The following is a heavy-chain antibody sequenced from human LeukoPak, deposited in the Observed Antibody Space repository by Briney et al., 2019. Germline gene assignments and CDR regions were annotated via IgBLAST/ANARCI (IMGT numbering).Heavy chain of an antibody. CDR2: IYTSGST. D-gene: IGHD3-3*01. CDR3: ARVDVFGVVSSDYYYYYMDV. Sequence: PSETLSLTCSVSGGSISGYYWSWIRQPAGKGLEWIGRIYTSGSTNYNPSLKSRVTMSVDTSKNQFSLKLSYVTAADTAVYYCARVDVFGVVSSDYYYYYMDVWGKGTTVTVSS. J-gene: IGHJ6*03. CDR1: GGSISGYY. V-gene: IGHV4-4*07.